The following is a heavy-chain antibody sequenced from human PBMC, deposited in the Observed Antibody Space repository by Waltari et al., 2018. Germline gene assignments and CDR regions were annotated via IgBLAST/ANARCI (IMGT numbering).Heavy chain of an antibody. CDR3: ARGFTVRYFDWLSQGDLYYFDN. CDR1: GDSISSSHYS. CDR2: IYYSGNT. D-gene: IGHD3-9*01. Sequence: QLQESGPGLMKTSETLSLTCTVSGDSISSSHYSWGWIRQPPGKGLEWIGSIYYSGNTYYNPSLKSRATVAVDTSKNQFSLNLISVTAADTAVYFCARGFTVRYFDWLSQGDLYYFDNWGQGTLVTVSS. V-gene: IGHV4-39*07. J-gene: IGHJ4*02.